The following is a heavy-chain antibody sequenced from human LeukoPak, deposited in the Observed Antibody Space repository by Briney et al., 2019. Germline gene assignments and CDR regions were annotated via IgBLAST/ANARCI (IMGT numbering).Heavy chain of an antibody. CDR2: IYYSGST. J-gene: IGHJ3*02. Sequence: SETLSLTCTVSGGSISSSSYYWGWIRQPPGKGLEWIGSIYYSGSTYYNPSLKSRVTISVDTSKNQFSLKLSSVTAADTAVYYCARHGPYTAMVGIDAFDIWGQGTMVTVSS. CDR3: ARHGPYTAMVGIDAFDI. D-gene: IGHD5-18*01. V-gene: IGHV4-39*01. CDR1: GGSISSSSYY.